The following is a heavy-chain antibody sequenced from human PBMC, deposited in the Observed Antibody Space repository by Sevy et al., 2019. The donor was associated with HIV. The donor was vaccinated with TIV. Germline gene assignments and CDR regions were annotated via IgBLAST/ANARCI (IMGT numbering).Heavy chain of an antibody. Sequence: GESLKISCAASGFTFSSYAMNWVRQAPGKGLEWVSSIISSSSHIYAAESRKGRFTIPMDNAKNSLFLKMNSLRAEDTAIYYCARVAADDPDFYYYGMDVWGQGTTVTVSS. D-gene: IGHD6-13*01. J-gene: IGHJ6*02. CDR1: GFTFSSYA. CDR2: IISSSSHI. V-gene: IGHV3-21*01. CDR3: ARVAADDPDFYYYGMDV.